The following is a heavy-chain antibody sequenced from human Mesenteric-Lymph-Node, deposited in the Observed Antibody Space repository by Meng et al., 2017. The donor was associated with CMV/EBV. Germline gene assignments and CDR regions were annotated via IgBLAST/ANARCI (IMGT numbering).Heavy chain of an antibody. J-gene: IGHJ4*02. V-gene: IGHV4-34*01. CDR3: ARHQRWLKSEGGFNY. D-gene: IGHD4-23*01. CDR2: INHSGST. Sequence: GQLSQVGVGTVKPSGTLSLTCSVYGRSFSGYYWSWIRQPPGKGLEWIGEINHSGSTNYNPSLKSRVTISVDTSKNQFSLKLSSVTAADTAVYYCARHQRWLKSEGGFNYWGQGTLVTVFS. CDR1: GRSFSGYY.